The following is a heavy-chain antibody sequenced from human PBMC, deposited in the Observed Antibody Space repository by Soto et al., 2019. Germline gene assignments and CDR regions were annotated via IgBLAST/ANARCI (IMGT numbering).Heavy chain of an antibody. D-gene: IGHD1-20*01. CDR1: GFTFSTYT. J-gene: IGHJ4*02. V-gene: IGHV3-30-3*01. CDR3: ARGRITGSPLRHFDY. CDR2: ISYEESTK. Sequence: QVQLVESGGGVVQPGRSLRLSCAASGFTFSTYTMHWVRQAPGKGLEWVSVISYEESTKFYADSVKGRFTISRDSSKNTLYLQMNSLRPEDTAVYYCARGRITGSPLRHFDYWGQGTLVTVSS.